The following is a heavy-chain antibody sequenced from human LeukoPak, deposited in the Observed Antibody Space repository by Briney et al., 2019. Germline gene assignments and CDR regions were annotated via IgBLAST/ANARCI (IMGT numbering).Heavy chain of an antibody. CDR2: LYGSGST. V-gene: IGHV4-59*11. D-gene: IGHD5-18*01. Sequence: PSETLSLTCTVSGGSISSHYWGWIRQPPGKGLEWIGYLYGSGSTKANPSLESRVTLSADTSKNQFSLRLSSVTAADAAVYYCATIKRGDIFGYFDFWGQGILVAVSS. J-gene: IGHJ4*02. CDR3: ATIKRGDIFGYFDF. CDR1: GGSISSHY.